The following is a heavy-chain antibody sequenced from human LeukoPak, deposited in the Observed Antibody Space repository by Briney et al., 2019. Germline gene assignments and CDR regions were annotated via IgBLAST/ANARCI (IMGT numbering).Heavy chain of an antibody. CDR2: IHTDGSSI. CDR3: VRSWDVDY. V-gene: IGHV3-74*01. J-gene: IGHJ4*02. CDR1: GLTFSSYW. Sequence: PGGSLRLPHAASGLTFSSYWMHWVRQAPGKGLVWVSRIHTDGSSISYADSVKGRFTISRDNAKNTVYLQMNSLRAEDTAVYYCVRSWDVDYWGQGTLVTVSS. D-gene: IGHD1-26*01.